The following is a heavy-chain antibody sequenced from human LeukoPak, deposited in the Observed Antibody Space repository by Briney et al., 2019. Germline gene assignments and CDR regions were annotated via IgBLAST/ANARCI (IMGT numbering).Heavy chain of an antibody. Sequence: SETLSLTCAVYGGSFSGYYWNWIRQPPGRGLEWIGEINHSGSTNYNPSLKSRVTISVDTSKNQFSLKLSSVTAADTAVYYCARVNYYDSSGLLDYWGQGTLVTVSS. V-gene: IGHV4-34*01. D-gene: IGHD3-22*01. J-gene: IGHJ4*02. CDR1: GGSFSGYY. CDR2: INHSGST. CDR3: ARVNYYDSSGLLDY.